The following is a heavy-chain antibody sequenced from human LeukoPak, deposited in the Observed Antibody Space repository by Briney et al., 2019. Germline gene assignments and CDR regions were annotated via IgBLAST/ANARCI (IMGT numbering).Heavy chain of an antibody. CDR3: ARDHWGSLDV. V-gene: IGHV3-66*01. CDR2: IYNGGDT. CDR1: GFSVRTSY. D-gene: IGHD7-27*01. Sequence: GGSLRLSCAVSGFSVRTSYMTWVRRAPRKGLECVSLIYNGGDTYYADSVKGRFIISKDNSKNTLYLQMNSLRVEDTAVYYCARDHWGSLDVWGQGTTVTVSS. J-gene: IGHJ6*02.